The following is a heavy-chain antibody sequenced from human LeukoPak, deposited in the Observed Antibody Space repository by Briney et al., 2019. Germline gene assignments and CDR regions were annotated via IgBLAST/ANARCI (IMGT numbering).Heavy chain of an antibody. V-gene: IGHV4-59*12. CDR3: ARSGYSYGKRYFDY. J-gene: IGHJ4*02. CDR2: IYYSGST. Sequence: PSETLSLTCTVSGGSISSYYWSWIRQPPGKGLEWIGYIYYSGSTNYKPSLKSRVTISVDTSKNQFSLKLSSVTAADTAVYYCARSGYSYGKRYFDYWGQGTLVTVSS. CDR1: GGSISSYY. D-gene: IGHD5-18*01.